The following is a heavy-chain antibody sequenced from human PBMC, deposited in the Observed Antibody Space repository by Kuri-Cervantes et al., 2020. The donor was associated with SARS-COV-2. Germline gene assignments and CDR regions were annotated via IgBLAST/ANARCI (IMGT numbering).Heavy chain of an antibody. Sequence: ASVKVSCKASGYTFSTYGISWVRQAPGQGLEWMGWISAYNGNTNYAQNLQGRVTMTTDTSTNTDYIELGGLRSDDTALYFCAIYSSMLYIATSPLDSWGQGTQVTVSS. V-gene: IGHV1-18*01. CDR3: AIYSSMLYIATSPLDS. CDR2: ISAYNGNT. CDR1: GYTFSTYG. J-gene: IGHJ4*02. D-gene: IGHD3-16*02.